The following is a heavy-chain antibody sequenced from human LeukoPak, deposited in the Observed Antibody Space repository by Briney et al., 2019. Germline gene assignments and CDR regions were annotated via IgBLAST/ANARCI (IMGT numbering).Heavy chain of an antibody. D-gene: IGHD3-10*01. V-gene: IGHV3-48*03. J-gene: IGHJ6*03. CDR1: GFTFSSYE. CDR2: ISGSGSTI. CDR3: AREGAPSRSFHYYYYYMDV. Sequence: PGGSLRLSCATSGFTFSSYEMSWVRQAPGKGLELVSYISGSGSTIYYADSVQGRFTISRDNAKNSLYLQMNSLRAEDTAVYYCAREGAPSRSFHYYYYYMDVWGKGTTITVSS.